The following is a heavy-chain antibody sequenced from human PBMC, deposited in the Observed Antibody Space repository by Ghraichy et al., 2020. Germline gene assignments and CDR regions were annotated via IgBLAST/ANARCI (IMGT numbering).Heavy chain of an antibody. D-gene: IGHD3-10*01. J-gene: IGHJ6*02. CDR1: GYTLTELS. CDR3: ATETGVVRGVIITGGMDV. Sequence: ASVKVSCKVSGYTLTELSMHWVRQAPGKGLEWMGGFDPEDGETIYAQKFQGRVTMTEDTSTDTAYMELSSLRSEDTAVYYCATETGVVRGVIITGGMDVWGQGTTVTVSS. CDR2: FDPEDGET. V-gene: IGHV1-24*01.